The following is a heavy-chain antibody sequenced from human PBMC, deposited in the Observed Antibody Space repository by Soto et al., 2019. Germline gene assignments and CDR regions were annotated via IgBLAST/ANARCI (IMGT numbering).Heavy chain of an antibody. D-gene: IGHD5-12*01. V-gene: IGHV1-46*03. CDR2: INPNGGNT. Sequence: ASVKVSCKASGYTFTSYFMHWVRQAPGQGLEWMGIINPNGGNTKYAQKFQGRVAMTRDTSTSTVYMELSSLRSEDTAVYYCARREYSGYLADYWGQGTQVTVSS. J-gene: IGHJ4*02. CDR3: ARREYSGYLADY. CDR1: GYTFTSYF.